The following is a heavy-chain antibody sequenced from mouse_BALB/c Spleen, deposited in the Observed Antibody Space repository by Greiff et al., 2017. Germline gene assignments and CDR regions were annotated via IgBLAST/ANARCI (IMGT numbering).Heavy chain of an antibody. Sequence: QVQLQQSGAELVRPGSSVKISCKASGYAFSSYWMNWVKQRPGQGLEWIGQIYPGDGDTNYNGKFKGKATLTADKSSSTAYMQLSSLTSEDSAVYFCARGVVPDYAMDYWGQGTSVTVSS. V-gene: IGHV1-80*01. CDR3: ARGVVPDYAMDY. CDR1: GYAFSSYW. D-gene: IGHD1-1*01. CDR2: IYPGDGDT. J-gene: IGHJ4*01.